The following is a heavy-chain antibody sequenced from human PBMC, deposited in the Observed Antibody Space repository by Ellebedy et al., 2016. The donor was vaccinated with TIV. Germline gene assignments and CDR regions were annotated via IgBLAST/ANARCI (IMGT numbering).Heavy chain of an antibody. D-gene: IGHD1-1*01. Sequence: PGGSLRLSCAASRFTFSSYSMNWVRQAPGKGPEWVSYISSGSSIIYYADSVKGRFTISRDDAKNSLYLQMDSLRDEDTAVYYCSSWKYWGQGALVTVSS. J-gene: IGHJ4*02. CDR3: SSWKY. CDR2: ISSGSSII. V-gene: IGHV3-48*02. CDR1: RFTFSSYS.